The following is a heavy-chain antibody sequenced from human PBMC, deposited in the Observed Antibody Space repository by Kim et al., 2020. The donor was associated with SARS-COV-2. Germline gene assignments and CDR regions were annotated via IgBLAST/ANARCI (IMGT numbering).Heavy chain of an antibody. D-gene: IGHD3-22*01. Sequence: SETLSLTCNVSGGSISSGGYYWSWIRQHPGKGLEWIGYIYYSGSTYYNPSLESRGTISVDTSKNQFSLNLSSVTTADMAVYYCARGNGRYYYDSSGYYYYYFDEWGQGNLVTVSS. CDR3: ARGNGRYYYDSSGYYYYYFDE. J-gene: IGHJ4*02. V-gene: IGHV4-31*03. CDR2: IYYSGST. CDR1: GGSISSGGYY.